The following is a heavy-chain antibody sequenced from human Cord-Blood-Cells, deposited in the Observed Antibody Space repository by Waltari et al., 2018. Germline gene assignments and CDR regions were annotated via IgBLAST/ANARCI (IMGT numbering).Heavy chain of an antibody. CDR3: ARDSGSYHFDY. Sequence: QVQLVKSGGGVVQPGRSLRLSCAASGFTFSSYGMHWVRQAPGKGLEWVAVIWYDGSNKYYADAVKGRFTISRDNSKNTLYLQMNSLRAEDTAVYYCARDSGSYHFDYWGQGTLVTVSS. V-gene: IGHV3-33*01. J-gene: IGHJ4*02. D-gene: IGHD1-26*01. CDR1: GFTFSSYG. CDR2: IWYDGSNK.